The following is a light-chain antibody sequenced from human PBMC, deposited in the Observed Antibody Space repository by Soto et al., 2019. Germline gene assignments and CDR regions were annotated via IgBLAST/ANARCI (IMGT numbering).Light chain of an antibody. J-gene: IGKJ2*01. CDR1: QSISSY. CDR3: QQYNSYSYT. Sequence: DIQMTQSPSSLSASVGDRVIITCRASQSISSYLNWYQQKPGKAPKLLIYKASSLESGVPSRFSGSGSGTEFTLTISSLQPDDFATYYCQQYNSYSYTFGQGTKVDIK. CDR2: KAS. V-gene: IGKV1-5*03.